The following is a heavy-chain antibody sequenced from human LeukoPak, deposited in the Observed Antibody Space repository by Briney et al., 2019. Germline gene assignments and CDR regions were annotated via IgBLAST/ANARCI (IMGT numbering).Heavy chain of an antibody. CDR3: TTAPAAFDI. V-gene: IGHV3-15*01. J-gene: IGHJ3*02. Sequence: GGSLRLSCTASGFTFSNAWMSWVRQAPGKGLEWVGRIKSKTEGGTTDYAAPVKDRFTISRDDSKDTLFLQMNSLKIEDTAVYYCTTAPAAFDIWGQGTMVTVSS. CDR1: GFTFSNAW. CDR2: IKSKTEGGTT.